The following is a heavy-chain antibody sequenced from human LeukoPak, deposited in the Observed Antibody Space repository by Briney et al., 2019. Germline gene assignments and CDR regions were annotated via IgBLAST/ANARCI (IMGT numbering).Heavy chain of an antibody. CDR3: ARGAGYFDY. D-gene: IGHD6-19*01. Sequence: GGSLRLSCAASGFTVSSNYMNWVRQAPGKGLEWVSVINSGGSTYSADSVKGRFTISRDNSKKTLYLQMNSLRDEDTAVYFCARGAGYFDYWGQGTLVTVSS. J-gene: IGHJ4*02. CDR2: INSGGST. V-gene: IGHV3-66*01. CDR1: GFTVSSNY.